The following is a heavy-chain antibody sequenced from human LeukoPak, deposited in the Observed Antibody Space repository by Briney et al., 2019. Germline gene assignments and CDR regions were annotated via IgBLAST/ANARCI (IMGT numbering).Heavy chain of an antibody. Sequence: GSLRLSCAASGFTFSDYYMSWIRQAPGKGLEWVSYISSSGSTIYYADSVKGRFTISRDNAKNSLYLQMNSLRPEDTAVYYCARERQNKDFWSGGDYWGQGTLVTVSS. CDR1: GFTFSDYY. CDR2: ISSSGSTI. J-gene: IGHJ4*02. CDR3: ARERQNKDFWSGGDY. V-gene: IGHV3-11*04. D-gene: IGHD3-3*01.